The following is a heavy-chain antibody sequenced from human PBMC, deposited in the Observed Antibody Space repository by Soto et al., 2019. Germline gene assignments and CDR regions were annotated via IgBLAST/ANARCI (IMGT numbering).Heavy chain of an antibody. J-gene: IGHJ4*02. Sequence: PGGSLRLSCEASGFTFGDYAMTWVRQAPGKGLEWVSGMSGVARSTFYADSVRDRFTISRDNSKNTLYLQMDRLTVEDTALYYCAKAGGSLMSLYDFDSWGQGTQVTVSS. V-gene: IGHV3-23*01. D-gene: IGHD1-26*01. CDR3: AKAGGSLMSLYDFDS. CDR1: GFTFGDYA. CDR2: MSGVARST.